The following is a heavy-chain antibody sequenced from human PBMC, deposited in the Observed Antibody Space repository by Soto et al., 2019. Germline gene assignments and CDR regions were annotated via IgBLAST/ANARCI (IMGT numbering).Heavy chain of an antibody. CDR2: ISYDGSNK. V-gene: IGHV3-30-3*01. CDR1: GFTFSSYA. J-gene: IGHJ4*02. Sequence: PGGSLRLSCAASGFTFSSYAMHWVRQAPGKGLEWVAVISYDGSNKYYADSVKGRFTISRDNSKNTLYLQMNSLRAEDTAAYYCSRELGYCSSTSCYFRYFDYWGQGTLVTVSS. CDR3: SRELGYCSSTSCYFRYFDY. D-gene: IGHD2-2*01.